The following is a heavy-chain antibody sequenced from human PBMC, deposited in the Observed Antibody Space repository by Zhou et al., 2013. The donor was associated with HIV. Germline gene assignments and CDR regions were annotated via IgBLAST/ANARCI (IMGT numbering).Heavy chain of an antibody. D-gene: IGHD6-13*01. J-gene: IGHJ6*03. Sequence: QVQLVQSGAEVKKPGASVKVSCKASGYTFTSYAMHWVRQAPGQRLEWMGWINAGNGNTKYSQKFQGRVTITRDTSASTAYMELSSLRSEDTAVYYCARDLGSSYYYYMDVWGKGTTVTVSS. CDR1: GYTFTSYA. V-gene: IGHV1-3*01. CDR3: ARDLGSSYYYYMDV. CDR2: INAGNGNT.